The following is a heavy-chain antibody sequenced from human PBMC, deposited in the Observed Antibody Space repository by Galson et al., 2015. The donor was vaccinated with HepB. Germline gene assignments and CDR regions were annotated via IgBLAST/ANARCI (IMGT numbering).Heavy chain of an antibody. Sequence: SVKVSCKASGYTFTSYYMHWVRQAPGQGLEWMGIINPSGGSTSYAQKFQGRVTMTRDTSTSTVYMELSSLRSEDTAVYYCARDEYYYDSSGYIDYWGQGTLVTVSS. D-gene: IGHD3-22*01. CDR3: ARDEYYYDSSGYIDY. CDR2: INPSGGST. CDR1: GYTFTSYY. J-gene: IGHJ4*02. V-gene: IGHV1-46*01.